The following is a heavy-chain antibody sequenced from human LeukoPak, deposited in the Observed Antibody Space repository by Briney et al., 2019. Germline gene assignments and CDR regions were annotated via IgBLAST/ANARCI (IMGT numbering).Heavy chain of an antibody. J-gene: IGHJ4*02. CDR3: ARDVPDY. D-gene: IGHD3-10*02. CDR2: ISSSGSTI. CDR1: GFPLRSYY. Sequence: PGGSLRLSCAASGFPLRSYYMNWVRQAPGKGLEWVSYISSSGSTIYYADSVRGRFTVSRDNAKNSLYLQMNNLRAKDTAVYYCARDVPDYWGQGTQVTVSS. V-gene: IGHV3-48*03.